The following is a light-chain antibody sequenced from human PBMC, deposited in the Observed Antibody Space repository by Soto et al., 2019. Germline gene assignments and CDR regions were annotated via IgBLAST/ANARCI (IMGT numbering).Light chain of an antibody. J-gene: IGLJ2*01. CDR2: DVS. V-gene: IGLV2-14*01. Sequence: QSVLTQPASVSGSPGRSITISCTGTSSDVGGYNYVSWYQQHPGKAPKLMIYDVSNRPSGVSDRFSGSKSGNTASLTISGLQAEDETDYYCSSYTITSTLVFGGGTKVTVL. CDR3: SSYTITSTLV. CDR1: SSDVGGYNY.